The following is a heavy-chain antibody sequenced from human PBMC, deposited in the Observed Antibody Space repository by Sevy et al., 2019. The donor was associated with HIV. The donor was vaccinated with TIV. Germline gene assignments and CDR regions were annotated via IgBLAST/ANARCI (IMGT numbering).Heavy chain of an antibody. D-gene: IGHD3-22*01. CDR3: ARNSGGPMIVVVITYFDY. J-gene: IGHJ4*02. V-gene: IGHV3-30-3*01. CDR2: ISYDGSNK. Sequence: GGSLRLSCAASGFTFSSYAMHWVRQAPGKGLEWVAVISYDGSNKYYADSVKGRFTISRDNSKNTLYLQMKSLRAEDMAVYYCARNSGGPMIVVVITYFDYWGQGTLVTVSS. CDR1: GFTFSSYA.